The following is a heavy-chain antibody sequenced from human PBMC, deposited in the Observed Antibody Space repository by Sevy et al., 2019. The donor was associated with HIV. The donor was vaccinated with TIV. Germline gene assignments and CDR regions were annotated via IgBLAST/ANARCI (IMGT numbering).Heavy chain of an antibody. CDR1: GFTFSSYG. CDR2: IRYDGSNK. CDR3: AKDRGDSSSWYGNYYFDY. J-gene: IGHJ4*02. D-gene: IGHD6-13*01. V-gene: IGHV3-30*02. Sequence: GGSLRLSCAASGFTFSSYGMHWVRQAPGKGLEWVAFIRYDGSNKYYADSVKGRLTISRDNSKNTLYLQMNSLRAEDTAVYYCAKDRGDSSSWYGNYYFDYWGQGTLVTVSS.